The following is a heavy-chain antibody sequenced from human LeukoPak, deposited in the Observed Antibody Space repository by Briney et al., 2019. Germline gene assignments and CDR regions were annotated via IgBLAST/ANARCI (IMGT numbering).Heavy chain of an antibody. CDR1: GFTFSSYG. J-gene: IGHJ4*02. CDR3: ARDVWLAHFDY. CDR2: IWYDGSNK. D-gene: IGHD6-19*01. Sequence: GRSLRLSCAASGFTFSSYGMHWVRQAPGKGLEWVAVIWYDGSNKYYADSVKGRFTISRDNSKNTLYLQMNSLRAEDTAVYYCARDVWLAHFDYWGQGTLVTVSS. V-gene: IGHV3-33*01.